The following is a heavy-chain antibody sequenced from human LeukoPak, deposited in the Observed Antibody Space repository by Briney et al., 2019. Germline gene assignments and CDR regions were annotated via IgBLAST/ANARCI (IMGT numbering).Heavy chain of an antibody. Sequence: PSETLSLTCTVSGGSISSGGYYWSWIRQHPGKGLEWIGYIYYSGSSYYNPSLKSRVTISVDTSKNQFSLKLSSVTAADTAVYYCARDGSGAIDYWGQGTLVTVSS. CDR3: ARDGSGAIDY. J-gene: IGHJ4*02. CDR1: GGSISSGGYY. D-gene: IGHD3-10*01. V-gene: IGHV4-31*03. CDR2: IYYSGSS.